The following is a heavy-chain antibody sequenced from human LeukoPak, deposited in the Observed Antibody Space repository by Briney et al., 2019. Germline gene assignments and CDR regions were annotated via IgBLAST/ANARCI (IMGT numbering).Heavy chain of an antibody. CDR3: VRAGYTYGTFYY. D-gene: IGHD2-8*01. Sequence: GGSLRLSCAASGFAFNTFWMSWVRQPPGRGLEWAADIKQDGSEKNYVDSVRGRFTISRDNAKNSLYLQLNSLRVEDTAVYYCVRAGYTYGTFYYWGQGALVTVSS. V-gene: IGHV3-7*01. CDR1: GFAFNTFW. CDR2: IKQDGSEK. J-gene: IGHJ4*02.